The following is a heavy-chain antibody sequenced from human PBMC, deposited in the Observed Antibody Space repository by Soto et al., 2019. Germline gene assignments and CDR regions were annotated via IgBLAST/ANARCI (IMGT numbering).Heavy chain of an antibody. CDR2: INHSGST. CDR1: GVSFSGYY. V-gene: IGHV4-34*01. J-gene: IGHJ5*02. CDR3: ARGPSGYCSSTSCYRRGWFDP. Sequence: SETLSLTCAVYGVSFSGYYWSWIRQPPGKGLEWIGEINHSGSTNYNPSLKSRVTISVDTSKNQFYLKLSSVTAADTAVYYCARGPSGYCSSTSCYRRGWFDPWGQGTPVTVSS. D-gene: IGHD2-2*01.